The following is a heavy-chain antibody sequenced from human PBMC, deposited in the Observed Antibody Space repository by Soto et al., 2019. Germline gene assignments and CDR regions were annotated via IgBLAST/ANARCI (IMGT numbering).Heavy chain of an antibody. V-gene: IGHV4-38-2*01. D-gene: IGHD2-2*01. Sequence: SETLSLTCAVSGYSISSGYYWGWIRQPPGKGLEWIGSIYHSGSTYYNPSLKSRVTISVDPSKKQFSLNLTSMTAADSGVYYCARGECSSNYCFTRWALDIWGQGTVVTVSS. J-gene: IGHJ3*02. CDR2: IYHSGST. CDR3: ARGECSSNYCFTRWALDI. CDR1: GYSISSGYY.